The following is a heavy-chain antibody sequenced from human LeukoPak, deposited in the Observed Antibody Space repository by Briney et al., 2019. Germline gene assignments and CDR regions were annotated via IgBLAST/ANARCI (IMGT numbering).Heavy chain of an antibody. CDR2: ISSSGSTI. CDR3: ARVGPLLWFGELLLYSYYYYGMDV. Sequence: PGGSLRLSCAASGFTFSDYYMSWIRQAPGKGLERVSYISSSGSTIYYADSVKGRFTISRDNAKNSLYLQMNSLRAEDTAVYYCARVGPLLWFGELLLYSYYYYGMDVWGQGTTVTVSS. J-gene: IGHJ6*02. CDR1: GFTFSDYY. D-gene: IGHD3-10*01. V-gene: IGHV3-11*04.